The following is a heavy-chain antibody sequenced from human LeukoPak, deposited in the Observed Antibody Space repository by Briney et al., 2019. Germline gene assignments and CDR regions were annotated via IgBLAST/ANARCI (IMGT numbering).Heavy chain of an antibody. Sequence: PSETLSLTCTVSGGSLSNYYWSWIRQPPGKGLEWIAYIYYTGITNYNPSLKSRVTISLDTSQNSFSLRLTSVTATDTAVYYCARSSGWYPLGYWGQGTLVTVSS. V-gene: IGHV4-59*08. CDR3: ARSSGWYPLGY. D-gene: IGHD6-19*01. CDR2: IYYTGIT. CDR1: GGSLSNYY. J-gene: IGHJ4*02.